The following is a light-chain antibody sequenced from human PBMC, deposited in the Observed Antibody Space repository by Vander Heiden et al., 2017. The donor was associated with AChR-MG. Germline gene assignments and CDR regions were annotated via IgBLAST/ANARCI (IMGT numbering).Light chain of an antibody. CDR1: QSISSY. CDR3: QQRDTSPWT. V-gene: IGKV1-39*01. J-gene: IGKJ1*01. CDR2: AAS. Sequence: DIQMTQSPSSLSASVGDRVTITCRASQSISSYLNWYQQKPGKAPKLLIYAASSLQTGVPSRFSGSESGTDFTLTISRLQPEDFATYYCQQRDTSPWTFGQGTKVEL.